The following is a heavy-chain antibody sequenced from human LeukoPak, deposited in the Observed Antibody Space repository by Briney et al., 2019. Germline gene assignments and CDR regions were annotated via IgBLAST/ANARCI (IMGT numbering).Heavy chain of an antibody. Sequence: PGGSLRLSCAASGFTFSSYGMHWVRQAPGKGLEWVAFIRYDGSNKYCADPVKGRFTISRDNSKNTLYLQMNSLRAEDTAVYYCAKGVAARRPHYYYYYMDVWGKGTTVTVSS. CDR3: AKGVAARRPHYYYYYMDV. CDR1: GFTFSSYG. D-gene: IGHD6-13*01. CDR2: IRYDGSNK. J-gene: IGHJ6*03. V-gene: IGHV3-30*02.